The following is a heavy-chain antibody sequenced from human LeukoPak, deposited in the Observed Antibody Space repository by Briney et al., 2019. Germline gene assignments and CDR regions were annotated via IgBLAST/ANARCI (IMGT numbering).Heavy chain of an antibody. CDR1: GFTFSSYR. D-gene: IGHD1-1*01. J-gene: IGHJ4*02. CDR2: LNLDGSDK. CDR3: AKGKRYPDY. V-gene: IGHV3-7*03. Sequence: PGGSLRLSCAASGFTFSSYRMTWVRQAPGKGLGWVASLNLDGSDKYYVDSVKGRFTISRDNAKNSLYLQMDSLRVEDTAVYYCAKGKRYPDYWGQGTLVTVSS.